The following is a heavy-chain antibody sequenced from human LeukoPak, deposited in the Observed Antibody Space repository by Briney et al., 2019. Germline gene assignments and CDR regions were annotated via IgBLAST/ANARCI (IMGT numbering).Heavy chain of an antibody. J-gene: IGHJ4*02. Sequence: GGSLRLSCAASGFTSSSYALNWVRQAPGKGLEWVATVSGSGDRMYHADSVRGRFTISRDNSKNTIYLQMNSLRAEDTALYYCAKAAAAPGFDFWGQGTLVTVSS. V-gene: IGHV3-23*01. CDR2: VSGSGDRM. CDR1: GFTSSSYA. D-gene: IGHD6-13*01. CDR3: AKAAAAPGFDF.